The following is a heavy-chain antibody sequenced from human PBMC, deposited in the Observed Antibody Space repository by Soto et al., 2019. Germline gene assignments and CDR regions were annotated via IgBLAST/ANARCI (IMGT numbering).Heavy chain of an antibody. D-gene: IGHD6-19*01. V-gene: IGHV3-33*01. Sequence: QVQLVESGGGVVQPGRSLRLSCAASGFTFSSYGMHWVRQAPGKGLEWVAVIWYDGSNKYYADSVKGRFTISRDNSKNTLDLQMNSLRAEYTAVYYCARDQGYSIGESTYYGMDVWGQVTTVTV. CDR3: ARDQGYSIGESTYYGMDV. J-gene: IGHJ6*02. CDR2: IWYDGSNK. CDR1: GFTFSSYG.